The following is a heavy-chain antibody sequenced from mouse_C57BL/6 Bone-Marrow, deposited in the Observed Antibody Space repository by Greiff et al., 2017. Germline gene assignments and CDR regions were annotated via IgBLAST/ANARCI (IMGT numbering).Heavy chain of an antibody. Sequence: QVQLQQPGAELVRPGTSVTLSCKASGYTFTSYWMHWVKQRPGQGLEWIGVIDPSDSYTNYNQKFKGKATLTVDTSSSTAYMQLSSLTSEDSAVYYSVRKGADYSNPAWFAYWGQGTLVTVSA. D-gene: IGHD2-5*01. CDR2: IDPSDSYT. CDR1: GYTFTSYW. V-gene: IGHV1-59*01. CDR3: VRKGADYSNPAWFAY. J-gene: IGHJ3*01.